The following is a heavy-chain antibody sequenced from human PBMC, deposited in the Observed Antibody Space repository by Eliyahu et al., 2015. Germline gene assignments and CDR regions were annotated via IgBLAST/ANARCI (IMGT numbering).Heavy chain of an antibody. Sequence: EVKKPGSSVKVSCKASGGTFSSYAISWVRQAPGQGLEWMGGIIPIFGTANYAQKFQGRVTITADESTSTAYMELSSLRSEDTAVYYCARDWYYYDSSGYYGPDYYYGMDVWGQGTTVTVSS. V-gene: IGHV1-69*01. CDR3: ARDWYYYDSSGYYGPDYYYGMDV. CDR2: IIPIFGTA. D-gene: IGHD3-22*01. CDR1: GGTFSSYA. J-gene: IGHJ6*02.